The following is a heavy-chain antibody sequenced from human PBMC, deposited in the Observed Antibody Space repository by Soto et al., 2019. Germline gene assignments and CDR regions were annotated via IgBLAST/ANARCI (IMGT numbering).Heavy chain of an antibody. CDR2: IYYSGST. J-gene: IGHJ1*01. D-gene: IGHD2-15*01. CDR1: GGNIISSSYY. CDR3: ARLEIVVVVAADLLYFQH. Sequence: PLETKSLTCTVSGGNIISSSYYWGRIQQPPGKGLEWIGSIYYSGSTYYNPSLKRRVTISVDTSKNQFSLKLSSVTAADTAVYYCARLEIVVVVAADLLYFQHWGQGTLVTVSS. V-gene: IGHV4-39*01.